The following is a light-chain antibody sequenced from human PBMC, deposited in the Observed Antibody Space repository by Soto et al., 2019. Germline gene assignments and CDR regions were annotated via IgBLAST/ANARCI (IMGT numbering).Light chain of an antibody. J-gene: IGLJ3*02. CDR2: GNN. CDR1: SSNIGAYYD. Sequence: QSVLTQPPSVSGAPGQRVTISCTGSSSNIGAYYDVHWYQQLPGTAPKLLIYGNNNRPSGVPDRFSGSKSGTSASLAITGLQAEDEADYYCQSYDSSLSGWVFGGGTKVTV. CDR3: QSYDSSLSGWV. V-gene: IGLV1-40*01.